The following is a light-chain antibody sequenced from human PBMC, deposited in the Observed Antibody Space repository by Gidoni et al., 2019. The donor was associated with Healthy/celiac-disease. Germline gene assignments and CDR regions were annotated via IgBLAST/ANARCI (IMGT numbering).Light chain of an antibody. V-gene: IGKV1-39*01. CDR3: RHSNSTPLT. J-gene: IGKJ1*01. CDR2: AKS. Sequence: DTQMTQSPSSLSASVGDRVTITCRASQSINSYLNWYQQKPGKAPKLLIYAKSSLESGVPSRFSGSGSESDFTLTISQLQHEDFASYYYRHSNSTPLTFGQGTKVEIK. CDR1: QSINSY.